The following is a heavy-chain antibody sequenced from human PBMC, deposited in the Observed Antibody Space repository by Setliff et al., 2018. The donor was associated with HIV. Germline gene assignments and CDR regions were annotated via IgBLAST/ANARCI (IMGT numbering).Heavy chain of an antibody. V-gene: IGHV4-31*03. CDR2: IYYSGST. CDR1: GGSISSGDYY. CDR3: ARGPSGRFWYFQH. Sequence: LSLTCTVSGGSISSGDYYWSWIRQHPGKGLEWIGYIYYSGSTYYNPSLKSRVTISVDTSKNQFFLKLSSVTAADTAVYYCARGPSGRFWYFQHWGQGTLVTVSS. D-gene: IGHD1-26*01. J-gene: IGHJ1*01.